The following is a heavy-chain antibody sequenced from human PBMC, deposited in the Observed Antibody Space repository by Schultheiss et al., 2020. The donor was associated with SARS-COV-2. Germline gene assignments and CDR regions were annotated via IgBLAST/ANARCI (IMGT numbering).Heavy chain of an antibody. D-gene: IGHD6-19*01. CDR1: GDSIGTYY. Sequence: SETLSLTCSVSGDSIGTYYWNWVRQSPGKGLEWIGEINHSGSTNYNPSLKSRVTISVDTSKNQFSLKLSSVTAADTAVYYCACEISGRQWLDYWGQGTLVTVSS. J-gene: IGHJ4*02. V-gene: IGHV4-34*01. CDR3: ACEISGRQWLDY. CDR2: INHSGST.